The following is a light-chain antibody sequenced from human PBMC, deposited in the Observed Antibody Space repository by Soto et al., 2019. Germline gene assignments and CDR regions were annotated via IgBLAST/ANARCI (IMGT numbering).Light chain of an antibody. Sequence: EVVMTQSPATLSVSLGERATLSCRASQSVSSNLAWYQQKPGQAPRLLIYGASTGATGIPARFSGSGSGTEFPLPIGSLQSEDFAVYYCQQYNDWPRTFGQGTKLEIK. CDR2: GAS. CDR1: QSVSSN. CDR3: QQYNDWPRT. J-gene: IGKJ2*01. V-gene: IGKV3-15*01.